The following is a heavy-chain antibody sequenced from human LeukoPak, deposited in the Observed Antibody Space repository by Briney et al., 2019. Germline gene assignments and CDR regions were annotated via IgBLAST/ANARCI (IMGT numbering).Heavy chain of an antibody. CDR1: GFTFGSYA. CDR2: ISGSGGST. V-gene: IGHV3-23*01. CDR3: AKGPGRGYGSGSYLLCDY. D-gene: IGHD3-10*01. J-gene: IGHJ4*02. Sequence: GGSLRLSCAASGFTFGSYAMSWVRQAPGKGLEWVSAISGSGGSTYYADSVKGRFTISRDNSKNTLYLQMNSLRAEDTAVYYCAKGPGRGYGSGSYLLCDYWGQGTLVTVSS.